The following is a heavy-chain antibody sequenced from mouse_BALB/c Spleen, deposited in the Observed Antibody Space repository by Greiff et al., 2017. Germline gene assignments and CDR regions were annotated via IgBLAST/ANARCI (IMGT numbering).Heavy chain of an antibody. Sequence: EVKLMESGGGLVKPGGSLKLSCAASGFTFSDYYMYWVRQTPEKRLEWVATISDCGSYPYYPDSVKGRFTISRDNAKNNLYLQMSSLKSEDTAMYYCARDNYYGSSCLYAMDYWGQGTSVTVSS. CDR3: ARDNYYGSSCLYAMDY. J-gene: IGHJ4*01. V-gene: IGHV5-4*02. CDR1: GFTFSDYY. CDR2: ISDCGSYP. D-gene: IGHD1-1*01.